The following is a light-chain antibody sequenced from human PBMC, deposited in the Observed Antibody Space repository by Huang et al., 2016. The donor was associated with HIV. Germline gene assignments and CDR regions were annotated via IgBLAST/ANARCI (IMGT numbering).Light chain of an antibody. Sequence: EIVLTQSPATLSLSPGERANLSCRASQSVSSYLAWYQQKPGQAPRLLIDDASNRASGIPARFSGSGSGTDFTLTISSLEPEDFAVYYCQQRSNWPPWTFGQGTKVEI. CDR3: QQRSNWPPWT. CDR1: QSVSSY. CDR2: DAS. J-gene: IGKJ1*01. V-gene: IGKV3-11*01.